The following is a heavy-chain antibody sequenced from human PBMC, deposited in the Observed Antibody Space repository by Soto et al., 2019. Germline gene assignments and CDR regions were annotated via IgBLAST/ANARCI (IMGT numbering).Heavy chain of an antibody. CDR2: ISYDGSNK. V-gene: IGHV3-30-3*01. D-gene: IGHD2-15*01. CDR3: ARAYCSGGSCYPDDAFDI. CDR1: GFTFSSYA. J-gene: IGHJ3*02. Sequence: QVQLVESGGGVVQPGRSLRLSCAASGFTFSSYAMHWVRQAPGKGLEWVAVISYDGSNKYYADSVKGRFTISRDNSKNTXSLQMNSLRAEDTAVYYCARAYCSGGSCYPDDAFDIWGQGTMVTVSS.